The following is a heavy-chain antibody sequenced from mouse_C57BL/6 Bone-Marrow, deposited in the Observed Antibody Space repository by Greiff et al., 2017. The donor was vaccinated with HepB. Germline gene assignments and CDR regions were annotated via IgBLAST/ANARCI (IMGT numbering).Heavy chain of an antibody. V-gene: IGHV1-9*01. D-gene: IGHD2-4*01. CDR2: ILPGSGST. J-gene: IGHJ2*01. Sequence: VQGVESGAELMKPGASVKLSCKATGYTFTGYWIEWVKQRPGHGLEWIGEILPGSGSTNYNEKFKGKATFTADTSSNTAYMQLSSLTTEDSAIYYCARRRLLGYDYDYFDYWGQGTTLTVSS. CDR1: GYTFTGYW. CDR3: ARRRLLGYDYDYFDY.